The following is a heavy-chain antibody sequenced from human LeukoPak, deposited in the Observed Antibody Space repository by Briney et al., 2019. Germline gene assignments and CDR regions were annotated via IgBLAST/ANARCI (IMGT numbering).Heavy chain of an antibody. Sequence: PGGSLRLSCAASGFTFSSYGMHWARQAPGKGLEWVAFIRYDGTNKYYADSVKGRFTISRDNSKNTLYLQMNSLRAEDTAVYYCAKVLRVWENSGLFDYWGQGTLVTVSS. CDR2: IRYDGTNK. D-gene: IGHD3-16*01. V-gene: IGHV3-30*02. J-gene: IGHJ4*02. CDR3: AKVLRVWENSGLFDY. CDR1: GFTFSSYG.